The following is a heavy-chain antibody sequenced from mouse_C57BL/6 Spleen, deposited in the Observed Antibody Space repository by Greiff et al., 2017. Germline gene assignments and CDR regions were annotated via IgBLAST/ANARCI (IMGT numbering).Heavy chain of an antibody. Sequence: VQLQQPGAELVRPGSSVKLSCKASGYTFTSYWMHWVKQRPIQGLEWIGNIDPSDSETHYNQKFKDKATLTVDKSSSTAYMQLSSRTSEDSAVYYCAKDYGNWGAMDYWGQGTSVTVSS. D-gene: IGHD2-1*01. CDR3: AKDYGNWGAMDY. J-gene: IGHJ4*01. V-gene: IGHV1-52*01. CDR2: IDPSDSET. CDR1: GYTFTSYW.